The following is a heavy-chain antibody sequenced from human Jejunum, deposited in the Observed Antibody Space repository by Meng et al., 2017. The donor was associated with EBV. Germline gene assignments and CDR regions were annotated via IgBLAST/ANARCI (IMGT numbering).Heavy chain of an antibody. Sequence: QLQLQQSCPGLVKPSETLSLTCTVSGGSISSSSYYWGWIRQPPGKGLEWIGTYYNSGSTYYNPSLKSRVTISVDTSKNQFSLKLISVTAADTAAYYCARQGPSGRTFDYWGQGTLVTVSS. J-gene: IGHJ4*02. CDR3: ARQGPSGRTFDY. CDR2: YYNSGST. D-gene: IGHD1-26*01. CDR1: GGSISSSSYY. V-gene: IGHV4-39*01.